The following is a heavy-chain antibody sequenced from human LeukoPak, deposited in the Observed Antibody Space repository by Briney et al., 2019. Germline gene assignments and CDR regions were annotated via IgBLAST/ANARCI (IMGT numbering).Heavy chain of an antibody. V-gene: IGHV4-39*07. D-gene: IGHD4-17*01. CDR1: GGSISSSSYY. CDR3: ARSLNGVLDS. CDR2: IYYSGST. J-gene: IGHJ4*02. Sequence: SETLSLTCTVSGGSISSSSYYWGWIRQPPGKGLEWIGSIYYSGSTYYNPSLKSRVTISVDMSKKHLSLKLTSVTAADTAVYYCARSLNGVLDSWGQGTLVTVSS.